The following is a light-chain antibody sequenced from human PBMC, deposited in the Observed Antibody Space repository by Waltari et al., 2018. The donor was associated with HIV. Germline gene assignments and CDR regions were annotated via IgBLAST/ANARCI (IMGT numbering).Light chain of an antibody. V-gene: IGKV1-12*01. CDR3: QQASSLPLT. CDR1: QSIGRW. Sequence: DIQMTQSPSSVSASVGDRVTITCRASQSIGRWLVWYQQTPGKAPKLLIYAASTLQGEVPSRFSGSGSGTSFTLTISSLQPEDFATYYCQQASSLPLTFGEGTKVEIK. J-gene: IGKJ4*01. CDR2: AAS.